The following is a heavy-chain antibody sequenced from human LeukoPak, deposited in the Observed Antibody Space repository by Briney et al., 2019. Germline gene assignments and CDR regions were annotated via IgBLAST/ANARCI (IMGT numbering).Heavy chain of an antibody. CDR2: IYTSGST. CDR1: GGSISSGSSY. D-gene: IGHD2-8*01. J-gene: IGHJ6*02. V-gene: IGHV4-61*02. CDR3: ARGHCTNGVCYGDYYGMDV. Sequence: ALSLTCTVSGGSISSGSSYWSWIRQPAGKGLEWIGRIYTSGSTNYNPSLKSRVTISVDTSKNQFSLKLSSVTAADTAVYYCARGHCTNGVCYGDYYGMDVWGQGTTVTVSS.